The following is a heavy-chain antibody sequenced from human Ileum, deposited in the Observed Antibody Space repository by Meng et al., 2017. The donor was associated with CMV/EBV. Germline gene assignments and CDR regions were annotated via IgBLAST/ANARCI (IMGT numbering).Heavy chain of an antibody. CDR2: IDNEGSGA. D-gene: IGHD2-15*01. J-gene: IGHJ5*02. Sequence: GESLKISCVASGSTFNKYWMHWVRQPPGGGLVWLSRIDNEGSGAIYADSVRGRFTVSRDNARNTVYLQMNNLRDEDTAVYYCARDTPHNAFEPWGHGTLVTVSS. V-gene: IGHV3-74*01. CDR3: ARDTPHNAFEP. CDR1: GSTFNKYW.